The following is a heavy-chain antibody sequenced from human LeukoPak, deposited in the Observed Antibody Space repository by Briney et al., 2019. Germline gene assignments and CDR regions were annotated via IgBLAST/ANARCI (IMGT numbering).Heavy chain of an antibody. CDR2: ISSSSSYI. D-gene: IGHD5-12*01. J-gene: IGHJ4*02. CDR3: ARGLGYSGYDFDY. Sequence: GGSLRLSCAASGFTFSGYAMSWVRQAPGKGLEWVSSISSSSSYIYYADSVKGRFTISRDNAKNSLYLQMNSLRAEDTAVYYCARGLGYSGYDFDYWGQGTLVTVSS. V-gene: IGHV3-21*01. CDR1: GFTFSGYA.